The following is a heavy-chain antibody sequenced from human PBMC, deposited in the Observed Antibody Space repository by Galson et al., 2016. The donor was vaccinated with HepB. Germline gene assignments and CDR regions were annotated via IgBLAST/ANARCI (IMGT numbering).Heavy chain of an antibody. CDR3: ATWVFGELWIDY. CDR2: FDPEDGET. CDR1: GYTLTELS. V-gene: IGHV1-24*01. J-gene: IGHJ4*02. Sequence: SVKVSCKVSGYTLTELSMHWVRQAPGKGLEWMGGFDPEDGETIYAQKFQGRVTMTEDTSTDTAYMELSSLRSEDTAVYYCATWVFGELWIDYWGQGTLVTVSS. D-gene: IGHD3-10*01.